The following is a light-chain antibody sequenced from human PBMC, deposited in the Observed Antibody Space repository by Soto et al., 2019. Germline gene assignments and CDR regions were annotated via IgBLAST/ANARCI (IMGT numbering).Light chain of an antibody. J-gene: IGLJ1*01. Sequence: QSVLTQPPSVPGTPGQTVTISCSGSTSNIGSNPVNWYQQLPGTAPRLLISTNNQRPSGVPDRFPGSRSGTSASLAISGLQSEDEADYYCAAWDDRLNGPSYVFGTGTKVTVL. CDR1: TSNIGSNP. CDR2: TNN. CDR3: AAWDDRLNGPSYV. V-gene: IGLV1-44*01.